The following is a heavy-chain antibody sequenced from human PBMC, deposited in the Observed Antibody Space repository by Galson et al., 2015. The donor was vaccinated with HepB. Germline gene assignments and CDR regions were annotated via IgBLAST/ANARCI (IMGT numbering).Heavy chain of an antibody. CDR2: ISHDGSSI. CDR1: GFTFSGSA. Sequence: SLRLSCAASGFTFSGSAMHWVRQAPGKGLEWVAVISHDGSSIKNADSVKGRFTISRDNSKNTLYLQMNSLRPEDTAVYYCARDQGHHLVGATDVFDIWGQGTLVTVSS. J-gene: IGHJ3*02. V-gene: IGHV3-30*01. CDR3: ARDQGHHLVGATDVFDI. D-gene: IGHD1-26*01.